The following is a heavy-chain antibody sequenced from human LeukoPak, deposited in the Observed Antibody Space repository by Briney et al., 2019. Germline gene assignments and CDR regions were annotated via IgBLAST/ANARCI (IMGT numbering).Heavy chain of an antibody. J-gene: IGHJ5*02. CDR3: ARYHYDFWSAREWFDP. Sequence: PGGSLRLSCAASVFTFSSYWMSWVRQAPGKGLEWVANIKQDGSEKYYVDSVKGRFTISRDNAKNSLYLQMNSLRAEDTAVYYCARYHYDFWSAREWFDPWGQGTLVTVSS. V-gene: IGHV3-7*01. CDR1: VFTFSSYW. D-gene: IGHD3-3*01. CDR2: IKQDGSEK.